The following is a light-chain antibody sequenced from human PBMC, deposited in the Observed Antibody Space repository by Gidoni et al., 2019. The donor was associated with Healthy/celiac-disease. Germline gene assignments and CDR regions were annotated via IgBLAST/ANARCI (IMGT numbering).Light chain of an antibody. CDR2: DAS. CDR3: QQRSNWPPT. V-gene: IGKV3-11*01. J-gene: IGKJ5*01. CDR1: QSVSSY. Sequence: EIVLTQSPATLSLSPGERATLSCRASQSVSSYLAWYQQKPGQAPRLLIYDASNRATGIPARFSGSGSGTDFTLTSSSLEPEDFEVYYCQQRSNWPPTFGQGTRLEIK.